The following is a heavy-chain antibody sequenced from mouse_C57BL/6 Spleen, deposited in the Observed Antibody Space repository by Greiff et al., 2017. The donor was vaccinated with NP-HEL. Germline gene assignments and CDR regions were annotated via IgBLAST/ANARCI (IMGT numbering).Heavy chain of an antibody. Sequence: QVQLQQSEAELARPGASVKLSCKASGYTFTSYGISWVKQRTGQGLEWIGEIYPRSGNTYYNEKFKGKATLTADKSSITAYMELRSLTSADSAVYVCARWGDCYYHFDYWGQGTTLTVSS. V-gene: IGHV1-81*01. CDR3: ARWGDCYYHFDY. CDR1: GYTFTSYG. J-gene: IGHJ2*01. D-gene: IGHD2-3*01. CDR2: IYPRSGNT.